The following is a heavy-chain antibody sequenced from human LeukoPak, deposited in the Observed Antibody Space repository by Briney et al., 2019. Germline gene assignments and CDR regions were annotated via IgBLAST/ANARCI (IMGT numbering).Heavy chain of an antibody. Sequence: GGSLRLSCSASGFTFSSYAMHWVRQAPGQGLEYVSAISSNGGSTYYADSVKGRFTISRDNSKNTLYLQMSSLRAEDTAVYYCVKVGLWENAVAGLFNYWGQGTLVTVSS. CDR1: GFTFSSYA. CDR3: VKVGLWENAVAGLFNY. J-gene: IGHJ4*02. V-gene: IGHV3-64D*09. D-gene: IGHD6-19*01. CDR2: ISSNGGST.